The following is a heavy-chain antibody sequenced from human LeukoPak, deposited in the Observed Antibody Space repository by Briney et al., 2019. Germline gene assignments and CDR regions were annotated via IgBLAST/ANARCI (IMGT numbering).Heavy chain of an antibody. Sequence: GGSLRLSCAASGFTFSSYGMHWVRQAPGKGLEWVAFIRYDGSNKYYADSVKGRFTISRDNSKNTLYLQMNSLRAEDTAVYYCAKDLLDYYYDSSGYPNFDYWGQGTLVTVSS. J-gene: IGHJ4*02. V-gene: IGHV3-30*02. CDR3: AKDLLDYYYDSSGYPNFDY. CDR2: IRYDGSNK. D-gene: IGHD3-22*01. CDR1: GFTFSSYG.